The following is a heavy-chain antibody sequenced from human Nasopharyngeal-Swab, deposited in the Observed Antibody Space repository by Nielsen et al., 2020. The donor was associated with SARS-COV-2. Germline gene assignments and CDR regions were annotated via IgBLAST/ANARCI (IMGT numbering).Heavy chain of an antibody. D-gene: IGHD6-19*01. Sequence: GGPVRLAWTVYGLTFSSYGMHWVRQAPGKGLEWVAVISYDGSNKYYADSVKGRFTISRDNSKNTLYLQMNSLRAEDTAVYYCAKDQGSGWLQSYYYYYGMDVWGQGTTVTVSS. J-gene: IGHJ6*02. V-gene: IGHV3-30*18. CDR2: ISYDGSNK. CDR3: AKDQGSGWLQSYYYYYGMDV. CDR1: GLTFSSYG.